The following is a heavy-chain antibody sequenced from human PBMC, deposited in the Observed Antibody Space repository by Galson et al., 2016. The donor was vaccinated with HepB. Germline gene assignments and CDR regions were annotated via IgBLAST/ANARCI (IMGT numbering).Heavy chain of an antibody. CDR1: GYTFTTSG. D-gene: IGHD6-13*01. J-gene: IGHJ4*02. CDR3: GRDRPGAAATALEV. CDR2: LDPRGGTA. Sequence: SVKVSCKASGYTFTTSGISWVRQAPGQGPEWMGLLDPRGGTATFAPTFRPRVTMTRDTSTNTAHMELSSRRSDDPAVYYCGRDRPGAAATALEVWGQGTLVTVSS. V-gene: IGHV1-46*01.